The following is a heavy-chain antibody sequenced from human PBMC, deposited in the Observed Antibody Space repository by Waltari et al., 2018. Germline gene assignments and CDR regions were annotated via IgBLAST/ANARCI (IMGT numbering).Heavy chain of an antibody. CDR2: IYYSGST. J-gene: IGHJ6*02. D-gene: IGHD1-1*01. Sequence: QLQLQESGPGLVKPSETLSLTCTVSGGSISSSSYYWGWIRQPPGQGLEWIGSIYYSGSTYYNPSLKSRVTISVDTSKNQFSLKLSSVTAADTAVYYCARDRAGTEQKYYYYYYGMDVWGQGTTVTVSS. CDR3: ARDRAGTEQKYYYYYYGMDV. V-gene: IGHV4-39*07. CDR1: GGSISSSSYY.